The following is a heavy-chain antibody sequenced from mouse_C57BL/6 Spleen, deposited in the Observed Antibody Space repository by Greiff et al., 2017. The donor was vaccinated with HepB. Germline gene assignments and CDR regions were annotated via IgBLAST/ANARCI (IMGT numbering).Heavy chain of an antibody. CDR1: GYTFTSYW. J-gene: IGHJ2*01. D-gene: IGHD2-2*01. Sequence: QVHVKQPGAELVKPGASVKLSCKASGYTFTSYWMQWVKQRPGQGLEWIGEIDPSDSYTNYNQKFKGKATLTVDTSSSTAYMQLSSLTSEDSAVYYCARLGLWLRRGKNYFDYWGQGTTLTVSS. V-gene: IGHV1-50*01. CDR3: ARLGLWLRRGKNYFDY. CDR2: IDPSDSYT.